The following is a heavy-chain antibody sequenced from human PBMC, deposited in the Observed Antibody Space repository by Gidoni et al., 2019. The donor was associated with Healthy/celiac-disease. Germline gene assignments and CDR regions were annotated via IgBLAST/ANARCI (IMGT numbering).Heavy chain of an antibody. CDR3: TTDTTPPLFEYSSGWYLDY. V-gene: IGHV3-15*07. D-gene: IGHD6-19*01. J-gene: IGHJ4*02. Sequence: EVQLVESGGALVTPGGSLRLSCPASGFPFSNAWMNWVRQAPGKGLGWGGRIKSKTDGGTTDYAAPVKGRFNISRDDSKNTQYLQMNSLKTEDTAVYYCTTDTTPPLFEYSSGWYLDYWGQGTLVTVSS. CDR1: GFPFSNAW. CDR2: IKSKTDGGTT.